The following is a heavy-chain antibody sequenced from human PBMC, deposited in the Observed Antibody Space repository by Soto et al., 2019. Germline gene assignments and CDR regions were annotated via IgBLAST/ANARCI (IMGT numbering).Heavy chain of an antibody. CDR2: STHDGNNK. Sequence: GGSLRPCCAASGFTFSNFGMHLVRQAPGKGLEWVSVSTHDGNNKYYADSVKGRFTISKDKSKNTVYLQMNSLRAEDTAVYFCAKDLSSSWPPDYWGQGTLVTVSS. V-gene: IGHV3-30*18. CDR3: AKDLSSSWPPDY. CDR1: GFTFSNFG. D-gene: IGHD6-13*01. J-gene: IGHJ4*02.